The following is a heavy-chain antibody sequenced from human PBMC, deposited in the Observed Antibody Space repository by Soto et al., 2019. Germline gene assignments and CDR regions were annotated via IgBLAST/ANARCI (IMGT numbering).Heavy chain of an antibody. Sequence: QVQLVQSGAEVKKAGSSVKVSCKVSGGTFSSHFINWVRQAPGQGLEWVGGIIPVFGTASYAEKFQGRVTITADESTSTAYLELSSLRPDDTAVYYCARETPSAAAAYYYYGLDVWGQGTTVTVPS. V-gene: IGHV1-69*01. CDR1: GGTFSSHF. J-gene: IGHJ6*02. CDR3: ARETPSAAAAYYYYGLDV. CDR2: IIPVFGTA. D-gene: IGHD6-13*01.